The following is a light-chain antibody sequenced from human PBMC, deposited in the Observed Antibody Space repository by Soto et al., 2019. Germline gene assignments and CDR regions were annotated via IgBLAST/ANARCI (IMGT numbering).Light chain of an antibody. CDR3: QTWGTDINYV. J-gene: IGLJ1*01. CDR1: SGHSSYA. V-gene: IGLV4-69*01. CDR2: VNSDGSH. Sequence: QSVLTQSPSASASLGASVKVTCTLSSGHSSYAIAWHQQQPEKGPRYLMKVNSDGSHTKGDGIPDRFSGSSSGAERYLIISSLQSEDEADYYCQTWGTDINYVFGTGTKLTVL.